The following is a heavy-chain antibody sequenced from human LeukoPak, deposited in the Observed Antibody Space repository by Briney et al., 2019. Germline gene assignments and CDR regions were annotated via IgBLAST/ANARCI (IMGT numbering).Heavy chain of an antibody. CDR1: GGSISSHY. V-gene: IGHV4-59*11. Sequence: SETLSLTCTVPGGSISSHYWSWIRQPPGKRLEWIGYIYYGGSSNYNPSLMSRVTISVDTSKIQFSLKLTSVTAADTAVYYCARGYYFPDYWGQGTLVTVSS. J-gene: IGHJ4*02. CDR2: IYYGGSS. D-gene: IGHD2/OR15-2a*01. CDR3: ARGYYFPDY.